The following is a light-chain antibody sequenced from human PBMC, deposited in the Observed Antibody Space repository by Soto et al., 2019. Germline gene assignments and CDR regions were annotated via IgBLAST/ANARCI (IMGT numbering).Light chain of an antibody. CDR1: QTISTY. CDR2: ATS. Sequence: DIQMTQSPSSLSASVGDRVTITCRASQTISTYLNWYQQKPGRAPRVLISATSTVHSGVPSRFSGSGSGTDFTLTISNLQPEDFATYYCQQTYSAPRTFGQGTKVDI. V-gene: IGKV1-39*01. CDR3: QQTYSAPRT. J-gene: IGKJ1*01.